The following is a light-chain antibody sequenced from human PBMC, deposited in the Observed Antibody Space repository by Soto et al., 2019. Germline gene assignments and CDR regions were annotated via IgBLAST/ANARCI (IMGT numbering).Light chain of an antibody. V-gene: IGKV3-11*02. J-gene: IGKJ1*01. CDR2: DAS. CDR1: QSVSSN. CDR3: QQSYNSPPWT. Sequence: EIVLTQSPGTLSLSPGERATLSCRASQSVSSNLAWYQQKPGQAPRLLIYDASTRATVIPARFSGSGSGRDFTLTTSSLRPEDIATYFCQQSYNSPPWTFGQGTKVDIK.